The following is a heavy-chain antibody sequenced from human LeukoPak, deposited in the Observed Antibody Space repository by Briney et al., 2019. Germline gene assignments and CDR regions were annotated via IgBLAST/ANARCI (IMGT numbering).Heavy chain of an antibody. Sequence: PSETLSLTCAVYGGSFSDYYWTWIRQPPGKGLEWVANINQDGSQRHYVDSVKGRFTISRDNAKNLLYLQMNSLGAEDTAVYYCVRGGYSSFDYWGQGTLVTVSS. CDR2: INQDGSQR. J-gene: IGHJ4*02. CDR3: VRGGYSSFDY. V-gene: IGHV3-7*01. D-gene: IGHD3-10*01. CDR1: GGSFSDYY.